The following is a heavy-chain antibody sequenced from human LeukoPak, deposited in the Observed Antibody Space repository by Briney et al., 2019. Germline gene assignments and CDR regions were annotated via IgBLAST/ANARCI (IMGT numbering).Heavy chain of an antibody. D-gene: IGHD4-17*01. J-gene: IGHJ3*02. CDR3: ASGSRNLRGAFDI. V-gene: IGHV4-4*02. CDR1: GGSISSSNW. Sequence: PSETLSLTCAVSGGSISSSNWWSWVRQPPGKGLEWIGEIYHSGSTNYNPSLKSRVTISVDKSKNQFSLKLSSVTAADTAVYYCASGSRNLRGAFDIWGQGTMVTVSS. CDR2: IYHSGST.